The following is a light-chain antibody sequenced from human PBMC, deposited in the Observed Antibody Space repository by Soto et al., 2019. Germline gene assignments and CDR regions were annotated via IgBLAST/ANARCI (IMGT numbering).Light chain of an antibody. CDR3: QQYKSYSWT. CDR1: ESVSKW. V-gene: IGKV1-5*01. Sequence: DIQMTQSPSFLPASVGDKVTITCRATESVSKWLAWYQEKPGNPPRPLIYDASTLESGVPSRFSGSGSGTEFTLTISSLQADDFAIYYCQQYKSYSWTFGQGTKV. J-gene: IGKJ1*01. CDR2: DAS.